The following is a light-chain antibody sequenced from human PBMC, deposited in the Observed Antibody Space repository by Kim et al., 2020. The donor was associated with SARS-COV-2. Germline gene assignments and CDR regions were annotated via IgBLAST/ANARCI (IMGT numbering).Light chain of an antibody. J-gene: IGKJ1*01. V-gene: IGKV3-20*01. CDR1: QSVSSSY. Sequence: PGERANLSCRASQSVSSSYVAWYQQKPGQAPRLLIYGASSRATGIPDRFSGSGSGTDFTLTISRLEPEDFAVYYCQQYGSSPWTFGQGTQVDIK. CDR3: QQYGSSPWT. CDR2: GAS.